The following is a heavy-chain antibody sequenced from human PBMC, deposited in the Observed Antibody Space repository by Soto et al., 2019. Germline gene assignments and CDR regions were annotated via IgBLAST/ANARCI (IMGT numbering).Heavy chain of an antibody. CDR1: GFSITSDYSC. CDR3: ARGPSGDKVHY. Sequence: SETLSLTCTVSGFSITSDYSCWSWIRQPPGEGLEWIGHIFDSGTTYTNPSLRSQVAISLDTSKNHFSLTLSSVTAADTAVYYCARGPSGDKVHYWGQGALVTVSS. CDR2: IFDSGTT. D-gene: IGHD7-27*01. J-gene: IGHJ4*02. V-gene: IGHV4-30-4*01.